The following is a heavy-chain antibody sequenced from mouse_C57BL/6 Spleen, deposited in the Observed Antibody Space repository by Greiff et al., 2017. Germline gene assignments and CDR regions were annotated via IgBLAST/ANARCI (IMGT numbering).Heavy chain of an antibody. CDR2: ISSGSRTI. D-gene: IGHD2-4*01. V-gene: IGHV5-17*01. Sequence: EVKLVESGGGLVKPGGSLKLSCAASGFTFSDYGMHWVRQAPEKGLEWVAYISSGSRTIYYADTVKGRFTISRDNAKNTLFLQMTSLRSEDTAMYYCARGYDYDYYAMDYWGQGTSVTVSS. CDR3: ARGYDYDYYAMDY. J-gene: IGHJ4*01. CDR1: GFTFSDYG.